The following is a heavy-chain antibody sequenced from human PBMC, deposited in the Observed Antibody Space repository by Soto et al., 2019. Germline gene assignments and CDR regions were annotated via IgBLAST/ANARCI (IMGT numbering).Heavy chain of an antibody. J-gene: IGHJ4*02. V-gene: IGHV5-51*01. CDR1: GYSFTNYW. D-gene: IGHD2-21*01. Sequence: GECLKISGKGSGYSFTNYWIGWVRQMPGKGLEWVGIIYPGASDTRYSPSFQGQVTISADKSISTAYLQWSSLKASDTAMYFCASGDGPHRFDYWGQGTLVTVSS. CDR3: ASGDGPHRFDY. CDR2: IYPGASDT.